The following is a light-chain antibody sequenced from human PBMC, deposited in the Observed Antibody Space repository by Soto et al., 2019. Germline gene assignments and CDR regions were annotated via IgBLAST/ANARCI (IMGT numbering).Light chain of an antibody. CDR3: QQYGSSPT. CDR2: GAS. Sequence: EIVLPQSPGTLSLSPGERATLSCRASQSVNSNYLAWHQQKPGQAPRLLIDGASSRAAGIPDRFSGSGSGTDFTLTISRLEPEDFAVYYCQQYGSSPTFGQGTKVDIK. CDR1: QSVNSNY. V-gene: IGKV3-20*01. J-gene: IGKJ1*01.